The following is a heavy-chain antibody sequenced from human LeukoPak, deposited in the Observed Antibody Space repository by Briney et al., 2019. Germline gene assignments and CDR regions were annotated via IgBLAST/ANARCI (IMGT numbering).Heavy chain of an antibody. CDR3: ASTRDTAMVTALDY. D-gene: IGHD5-18*01. CDR1: GGSISSSSYY. V-gene: IGHV4-39*01. Sequence: SETLSLTCTVSGGSISSSSYYWGWIRQPPGKGLEWIGSIYYSGSTYYNPSLKGRVTISVDTSKNQFSLKLSSVTAADTAVYYCASTRDTAMVTALDYWGQGTLVTVSS. CDR2: IYYSGST. J-gene: IGHJ4*02.